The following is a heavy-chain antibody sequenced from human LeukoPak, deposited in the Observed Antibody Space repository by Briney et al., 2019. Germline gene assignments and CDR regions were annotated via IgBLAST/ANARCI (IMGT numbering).Heavy chain of an antibody. CDR2: IYHSGYT. J-gene: IGHJ6*03. Sequence: SETLSLTCSVSRYSIRSDYYWGWIRQPPGKGLEWIASIYHSGYTYYNASLKSRATLSVDTSKNQFSLKLRSVTAADTAVYYCARDRFDDRSGYYYHHYYYMDVWGKGTTVTVSS. D-gene: IGHD3-22*01. CDR1: RYSIRSDYY. CDR3: ARDRFDDRSGYYYHHYYYMDV. V-gene: IGHV4-38-2*02.